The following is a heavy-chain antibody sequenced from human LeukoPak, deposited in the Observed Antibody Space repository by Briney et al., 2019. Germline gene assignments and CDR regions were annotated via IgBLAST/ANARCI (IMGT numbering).Heavy chain of an antibody. CDR1: GFTFGSYS. J-gene: IGHJ3*01. D-gene: IGHD3-10*01. CDR3: AEVRSSASDV. Sequence: GGSLRLSCVASGFTFGSYSMNWVRQAPGRGLEWISYISGSSSAIYYADSVKGRFTISRDNAKNSLYLQMSRLRDEDTAVYYCAEVRSSASDVWGQGTMVTVSS. CDR2: ISGSSSAI. V-gene: IGHV3-48*02.